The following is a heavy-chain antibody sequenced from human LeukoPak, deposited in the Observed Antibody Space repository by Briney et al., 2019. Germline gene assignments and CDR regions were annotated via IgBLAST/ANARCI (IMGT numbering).Heavy chain of an antibody. V-gene: IGHV4-59*01. CDR3: ARGRDGYNCDY. J-gene: IGHJ4*02. CDR1: GGSISGYY. CDR2: IYYSGST. Sequence: SETLSLTCTVSGGSISGYYWSWIRQPPGKGLEWIGYIYYSGSTNYNPSLKSRVTISVDTSKNQFSLKLSSVTAADTAVYYCARGRDGYNCDYWGQGTLVTVSS. D-gene: IGHD5-24*01.